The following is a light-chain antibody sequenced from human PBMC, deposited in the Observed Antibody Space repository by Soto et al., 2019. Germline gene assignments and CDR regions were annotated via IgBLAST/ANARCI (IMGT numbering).Light chain of an antibody. V-gene: IGKV1-6*01. CDR2: AAS. J-gene: IGKJ4*01. Sequence: AIQMTQSPSSLSASVGDRVTITCRTSQSIRNDLGWYQQKPGKPPKLLIYAASNLQSGVPSRFSGSGSGTHFPLTISSLQPEDFANYYCLQDYEYPAFGGGTKVDIK. CDR1: QSIRND. CDR3: LQDYEYPA.